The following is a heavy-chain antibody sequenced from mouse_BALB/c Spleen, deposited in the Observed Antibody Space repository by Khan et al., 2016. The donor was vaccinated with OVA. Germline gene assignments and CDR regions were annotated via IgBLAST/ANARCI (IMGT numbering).Heavy chain of an antibody. CDR3: ARPSYDPRDFEV. V-gene: IGHV14-3*02. Sequence: VQLKESGAELVKPGASVKLSCTASGFNIKDTYLHWVKQRPEQGLEWIGRIAPANGNTQYDPKFQGTATITSDTSSNTSYLQLKSLTSEDTAGYYCARPSYDPRDFEVWGAGTTVTVSS. D-gene: IGHD2-3*01. CDR1: GFNIKDTY. J-gene: IGHJ1*01. CDR2: IAPANGNT.